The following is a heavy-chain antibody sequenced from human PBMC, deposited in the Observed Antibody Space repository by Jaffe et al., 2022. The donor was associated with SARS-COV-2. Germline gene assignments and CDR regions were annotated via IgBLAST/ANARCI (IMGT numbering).Heavy chain of an antibody. D-gene: IGHD3-22*01. CDR2: IGAGGDT. J-gene: IGHJ6*03. Sequence: EVQLVESGGGLVQPGGSLRLSCAASGFTFSNGDMHWVRQVAGKGLEWVSAIGAGGDTYYADSVQGRFTISRENAKNSVYLQMNSVRAGDTAVYFCAREARGDYSSGHYYYYMDVWGKGTTVTVSS. CDR1: GFTFSNGD. CDR3: AREARGDYSSGHYYYYMDV. V-gene: IGHV3-13*01.